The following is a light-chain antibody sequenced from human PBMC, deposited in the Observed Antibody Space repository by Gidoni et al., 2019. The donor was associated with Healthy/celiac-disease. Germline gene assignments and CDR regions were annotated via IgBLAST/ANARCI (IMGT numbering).Light chain of an antibody. CDR2: QDR. Sequence: SYELTQPPSVSVSPGQTASITCSGDKLGDKYACWYQQKPGQSPELVIYQDRKRPSGIPERFSGSNSGNTATLTISGTQAMDEADYYCQAWDSSTAVVFGGGTKLTVL. CDR1: KLGDKY. CDR3: QAWDSSTAVV. V-gene: IGLV3-1*01. J-gene: IGLJ2*01.